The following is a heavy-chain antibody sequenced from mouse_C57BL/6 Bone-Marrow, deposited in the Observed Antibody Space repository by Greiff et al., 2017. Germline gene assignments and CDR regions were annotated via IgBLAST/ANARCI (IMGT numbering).Heavy chain of an antibody. CDR1: GYTFTSYW. Sequence: QVQLQQPGAELVKPGASVKLSCKASGYTFTSYWMHWVKQRPGQGLEWIGMIHPNSGSTNYNEKFKSKATLTVDKASSTAYMQRSSLTAEDSAVYYCARGWLLRFDCWGQGTTLTVS. CDR2: IHPNSGST. CDR3: ARGWLLRFDC. V-gene: IGHV1-64*01. J-gene: IGHJ2*01. D-gene: IGHD2-3*01.